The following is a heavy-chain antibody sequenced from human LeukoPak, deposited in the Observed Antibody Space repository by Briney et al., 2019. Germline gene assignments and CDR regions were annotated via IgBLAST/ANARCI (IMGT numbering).Heavy chain of an antibody. Sequence: GGSVRLSCAASGFTFSSYSMNWVRQAPGKGLEWVSSISSSSSYIYYADSVKGRFTISRDNAKNSLYLQMNSLRAEDTAVYYCARDNGGNSGLDYWGQGTLVTVPS. D-gene: IGHD4-23*01. V-gene: IGHV3-21*01. CDR3: ARDNGGNSGLDY. J-gene: IGHJ4*02. CDR1: GFTFSSYS. CDR2: ISSSSSYI.